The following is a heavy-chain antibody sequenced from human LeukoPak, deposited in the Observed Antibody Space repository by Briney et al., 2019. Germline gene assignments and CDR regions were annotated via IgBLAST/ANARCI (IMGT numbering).Heavy chain of an antibody. D-gene: IGHD2-15*01. Sequence: GGSLLLSCAAAGFTFSNYFMHWVRQAPGEGLVWVSRINSDGTTTMYADSVKGRFTISKDNAKNTLYLQMNSLRDEDTAVYSCARRVDATRWFDPWGQGTLVAVSS. CDR1: GFTFSNYF. J-gene: IGHJ5*02. CDR3: ARRVDATRWFDP. CDR2: INSDGTTT. V-gene: IGHV3-74*03.